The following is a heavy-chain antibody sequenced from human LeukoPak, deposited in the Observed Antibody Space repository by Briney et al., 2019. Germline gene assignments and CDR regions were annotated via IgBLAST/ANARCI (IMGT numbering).Heavy chain of an antibody. CDR2: IFPSGGEI. D-gene: IGHD2-8*02. CDR3: ATYRQVLLPFES. V-gene: IGHV3-23*01. J-gene: IGHJ4*02. Sequence: RGSLRLSCAASGFTFSAFAMIWVRQPPGKGLEWVSSIFPSGGEIHYADSVRGRFTISRDNSKSTLSLQMNSLRAEDTAIYYCATYRQVLLPFESWGQGTLVTVSS. CDR1: GFTFSAFA.